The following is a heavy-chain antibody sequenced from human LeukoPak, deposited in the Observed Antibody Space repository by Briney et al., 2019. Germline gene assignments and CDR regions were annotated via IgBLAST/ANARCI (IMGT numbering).Heavy chain of an antibody. CDR2: ISGSGGST. CDR3: AKDNMPRRVVVPAAILVGMDV. Sequence: GGSLRLSCAASGFTFSSYAMSWVREAPRKGLECVSAISGSGGSTYYADSVKGRFTISRDNSKNTLYLQMNSLRAEDTAVYYCAKDNMPRRVVVPAAILVGMDVWGKGTTVTVSS. V-gene: IGHV3-23*01. CDR1: GFTFSSYA. J-gene: IGHJ6*01. D-gene: IGHD2-2*01.